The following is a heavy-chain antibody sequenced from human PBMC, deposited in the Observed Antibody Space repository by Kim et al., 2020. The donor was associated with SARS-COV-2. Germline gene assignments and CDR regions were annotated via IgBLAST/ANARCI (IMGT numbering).Heavy chain of an antibody. V-gene: IGHV3-30*18. D-gene: IGHD3-10*01. CDR1: GFTFSSYG. J-gene: IGHJ6*02. CDR3: AKRKGPGRLNYYYYGMDV. Sequence: GGSLRLSCAASGFTFSSYGMHWVRQAPGKGLEWVAVISYDGSNKYYADSVKGRFTISRDNSKNTLYLQMNSLRAEDTAVYYCAKRKGPGRLNYYYYGMDVWGQGTTVTVSS. CDR2: ISYDGSNK.